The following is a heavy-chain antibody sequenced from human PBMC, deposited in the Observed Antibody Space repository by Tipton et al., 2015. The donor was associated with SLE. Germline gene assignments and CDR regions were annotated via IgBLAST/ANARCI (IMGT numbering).Heavy chain of an antibody. CDR3: ARDGRGAFDV. CDR1: GFTFSAYS. J-gene: IGHJ3*01. V-gene: IGHV3-21*06. CDR2: ISASNNFI. D-gene: IGHD1-26*01. Sequence: SLRLSCAASGFTFSAYSMYWVRQAPGKGLEWVSSISASNNFIYYKDSVKGRFTISRDNAKNSLWLQMNGLRAEDTAVYYCARDGRGAFDVWGQGTEVTVSS.